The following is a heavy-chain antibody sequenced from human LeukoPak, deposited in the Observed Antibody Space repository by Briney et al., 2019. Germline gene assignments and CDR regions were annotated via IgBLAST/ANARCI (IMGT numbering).Heavy chain of an antibody. V-gene: IGHV3-48*03. CDR1: GFTFSSYE. D-gene: IGHD3-22*01. CDR3: ARGARQGGSAMIEGFDY. Sequence: GGSLRLSCAASGFTFSSYEMNWVRQAPGKGLEWVSYISSSGSTIYYADSVKGRFTISRDNAKNSLYLQMNSLRAEDTAVYYCARGARQGGSAMIEGFDYWGQGTLVTVSS. J-gene: IGHJ4*02. CDR2: ISSSGSTI.